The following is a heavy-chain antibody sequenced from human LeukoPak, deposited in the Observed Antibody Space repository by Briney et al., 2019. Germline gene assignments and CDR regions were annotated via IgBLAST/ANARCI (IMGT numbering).Heavy chain of an antibody. D-gene: IGHD3-10*01. CDR1: GYSFTTYW. CDR3: ARARGPMVRGVTSLDYMDV. Sequence: GESLKISCKGSGYSFTTYWIGWVRQMPGKGLEWMGIIYPGDSDTRYSPSFQGQVTISADRSISTAYLQWSSLKASDTAMYYCARARGPMVRGVTSLDYMDVWGKGTTVTISS. J-gene: IGHJ6*03. CDR2: IYPGDSDT. V-gene: IGHV5-51*01.